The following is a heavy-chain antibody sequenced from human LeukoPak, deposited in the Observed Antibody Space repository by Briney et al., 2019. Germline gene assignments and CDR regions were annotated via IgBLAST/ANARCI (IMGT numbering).Heavy chain of an antibody. CDR3: ARDAGDVLLWFGELYY. V-gene: IGHV3-74*01. Sequence: GGSLRLSCAASGFTFSSYWMHWVRQAPGKGLVWVSRINSDGSSTSYADSVKGRFTISRDNAKNSLYLQMNSLRAEDTAVYYCARDAGDVLLWFGELYYWGQGTLVTVSS. D-gene: IGHD3-10*01. CDR2: INSDGSST. J-gene: IGHJ4*02. CDR1: GFTFSSYW.